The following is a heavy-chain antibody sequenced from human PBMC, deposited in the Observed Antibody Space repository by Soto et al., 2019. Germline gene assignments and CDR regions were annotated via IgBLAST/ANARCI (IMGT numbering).Heavy chain of an antibody. CDR1: GYTFTSYY. D-gene: IGHD3-16*02. J-gene: IGHJ4*02. CDR2: INPSGGST. Sequence: GASVKVSCKSSGYTFTSYYMHCVRQAPGQGLEWMGIINPSGGSTSYAQKFQGRVTMTRDTSTSTVYMELSSLRSEDTAVYYCARDRRGMITFGGVIVITYFDYWGQGTLVTVSS. V-gene: IGHV1-46*03. CDR3: ARDRRGMITFGGVIVITYFDY.